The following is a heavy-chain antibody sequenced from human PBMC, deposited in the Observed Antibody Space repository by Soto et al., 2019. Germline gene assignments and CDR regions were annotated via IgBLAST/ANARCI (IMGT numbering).Heavy chain of an antibody. D-gene: IGHD1-26*01. V-gene: IGHV3-30*03. J-gene: IGHJ4*02. Sequence: PGGSLRLSCVASGFTFSSYGMHWVRQAPGKGLEWVAIISYDGSNTYYADSVKGRFTISRDNSKNTLYLQMNSLRAEDTSVYYCAIVWGLSGSYYISSSYYFDYWGQGTLVTVSS. CDR2: ISYDGSNT. CDR1: GFTFSSYG. CDR3: AIVWGLSGSYYISSSYYFDY.